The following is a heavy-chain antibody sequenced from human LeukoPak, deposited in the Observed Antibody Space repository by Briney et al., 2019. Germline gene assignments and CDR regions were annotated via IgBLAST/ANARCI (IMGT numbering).Heavy chain of an antibody. V-gene: IGHV3-11*04. Sequence: KSGGYLRLSCAASAFTFGDSYMSWIRQAPGKGLEWVSYISSRGSSIYYADSVKGRFTISRDNAKNSLYLQMSSLRAEYTAVYYCARETDTAMVDYWGQGTLVTVSS. D-gene: IGHD5-18*01. CDR2: ISSRGSSI. CDR1: AFTFGDSY. J-gene: IGHJ4*02. CDR3: ARETDTAMVDY.